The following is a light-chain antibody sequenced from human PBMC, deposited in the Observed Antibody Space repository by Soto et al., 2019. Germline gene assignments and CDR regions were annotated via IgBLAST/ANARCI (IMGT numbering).Light chain of an antibody. CDR2: GAS. V-gene: IGKV4-1*01. Sequence: DFVMTQAPDSLAVSLGERATINCKSSQSVLYNSNNKNHLGWFQQKPGHPPKLLIYGASFRPSGVPDRFSGSGAGTDFTLTSSSLQAEDVAFYYCQQYYSIPFTFGQGTKLEI. CDR1: QSVLYNSNNKNH. J-gene: IGKJ2*01. CDR3: QQYYSIPFT.